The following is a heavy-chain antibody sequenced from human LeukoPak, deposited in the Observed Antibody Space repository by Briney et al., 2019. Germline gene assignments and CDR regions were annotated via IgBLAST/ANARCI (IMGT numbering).Heavy chain of an antibody. CDR1: GFIFSNYN. V-gene: IGHV3-48*01. Sequence: GGSLILSCAASGFIFSNYNMNWVRQAPGKGLEWVSYISSSSSTIYYADSVKGRFTISRDNAKNSLYLQMNSLRAEDTAVYYCARDPLSSYGDYEGAHFDYWGQGTLVTVSS. J-gene: IGHJ4*02. CDR3: ARDPLSSYGDYEGAHFDY. CDR2: ISSSSSTI. D-gene: IGHD4-17*01.